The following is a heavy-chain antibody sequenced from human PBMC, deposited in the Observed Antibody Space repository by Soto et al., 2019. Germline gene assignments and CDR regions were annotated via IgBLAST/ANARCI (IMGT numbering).Heavy chain of an antibody. CDR2: ISAYNGNT. D-gene: IGHD1-26*01. CDR1: GYTFTSYG. CDR3: AREGLWDSSENYYYYYGMDV. V-gene: IGHV1-18*04. Sequence: GASVKVSCKASGYTFTSYGISWVRQAPGQGLEWMGWISAYNGNTNYAQKLQGRVTMTTDTSTSTAYMELRSLRSDDTAVYYCAREGLWDSSENYYYYYGMDVWGQGTTVTVSS. J-gene: IGHJ6*02.